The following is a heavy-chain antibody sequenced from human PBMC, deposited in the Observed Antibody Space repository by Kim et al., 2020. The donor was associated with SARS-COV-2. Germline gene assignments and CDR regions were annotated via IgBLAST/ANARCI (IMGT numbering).Heavy chain of an antibody. CDR3: AKGNTPVLLWFGELLADAFDI. CDR1: GFTFDDYA. CDR2: ISWNSGSI. Sequence: GGSLRLSCAASGFTFDDYAMHWVRQAPGKGLEWVSGISWNSGSIGYADSVKGRFTISRDNAKNSLYLQMNSLRAEDTALYYCAKGNTPVLLWFGELLADAFDIWGQGTMVTVSS. V-gene: IGHV3-9*01. D-gene: IGHD3-10*01. J-gene: IGHJ3*02.